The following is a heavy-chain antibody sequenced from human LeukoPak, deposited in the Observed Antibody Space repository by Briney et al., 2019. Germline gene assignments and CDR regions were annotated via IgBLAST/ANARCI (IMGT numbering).Heavy chain of an antibody. CDR2: IRNDGTIK. Sequence: GGSLRLSCAASGFTFRTYGMHWVRQAPGKGLEWVAFIRNDGTIKYYADSVKGRFTISRDNSKNTLYLQMNSLRAEDTAVYYCAKTASSSWGYFDYWGQGTLVTVSS. J-gene: IGHJ4*02. D-gene: IGHD6-13*01. V-gene: IGHV3-30*02. CDR3: AKTASSSWGYFDY. CDR1: GFTFRTYG.